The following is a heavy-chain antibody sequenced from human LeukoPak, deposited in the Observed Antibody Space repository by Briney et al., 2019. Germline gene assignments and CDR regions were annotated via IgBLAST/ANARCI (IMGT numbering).Heavy chain of an antibody. CDR1: GASISSGRNC. D-gene: IGHD3-22*01. CDR2: MYPSGNT. CDR3: ARDVYDSSGHYLDY. J-gene: IGHJ4*02. Sequence: SETLSLTCTVSGASISSGRNCWSRIRQPAGKGLEWIGRMYPSGNTNYNPSLKSRVTILVDTSKNQFSLKLSSVTAADTALYYCARDVYDSSGHYLDYWGQGTLVTVSS. V-gene: IGHV4-61*02.